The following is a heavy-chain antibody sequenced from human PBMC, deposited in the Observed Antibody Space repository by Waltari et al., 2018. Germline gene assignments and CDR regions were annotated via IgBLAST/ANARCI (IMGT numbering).Heavy chain of an antibody. CDR3: AREGYYGDYFDY. Sequence: QVHLVQSGAEVKKPGASVKVSCKASGYTFTSYTISWVRQAPGQGLEWMGWITAYNGNTNDALKFQGRVTMTTDTSTSTAYMQLRSLISDDTAVYYCAREGYYGDYFDYWGQGTLVTVSS. CDR2: ITAYNGNT. V-gene: IGHV1-18*04. CDR1: GYTFTSYT. D-gene: IGHD4-17*01. J-gene: IGHJ4*02.